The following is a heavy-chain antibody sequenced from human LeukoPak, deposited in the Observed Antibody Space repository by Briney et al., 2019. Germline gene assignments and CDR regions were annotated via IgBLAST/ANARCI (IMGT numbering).Heavy chain of an antibody. J-gene: IGHJ4*02. CDR1: GYTFTSYG. Sequence: GASVKVSCKASGYTFTSYGINWVRQAPGQGLEWMGWISAYNGDTNYAQKLQGRVTMTTDTSTSTAHMELRSLRSDDTAVYYCARDIYAQGWLWSEFDYWGQGTLVTVSS. CDR3: ARDIYAQGWLWSEFDY. D-gene: IGHD5-18*01. V-gene: IGHV1-18*01. CDR2: ISAYNGDT.